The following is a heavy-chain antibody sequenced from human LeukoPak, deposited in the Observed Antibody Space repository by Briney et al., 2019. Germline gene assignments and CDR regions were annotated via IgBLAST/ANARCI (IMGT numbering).Heavy chain of an antibody. J-gene: IGHJ4*02. Sequence: ASVTVSCKASGYTFTGYYMHWVRQAPGQGLEWMGWINPNSGGTNYAQKFQGRVTMTRDTSISTAYMELSRLRSDDTAVYYCARSSVRGIAAAGAPAGYWGQGTLVTVSS. CDR1: GYTFTGYY. CDR2: INPNSGGT. D-gene: IGHD6-13*01. CDR3: ARSSVRGIAAAGAPAGY. V-gene: IGHV1-2*02.